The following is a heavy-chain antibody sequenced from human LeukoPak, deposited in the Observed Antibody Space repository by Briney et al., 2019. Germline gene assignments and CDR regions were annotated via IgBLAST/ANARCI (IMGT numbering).Heavy chain of an antibody. CDR3: ARNKVPWYYLDY. CDR1: GGSISTYY. V-gene: IGHV4-59*01. J-gene: IGHJ4*02. Sequence: SETLSLTCTVSGGSISTYYWSWIRQPPGKGLEWIGFIYYSGSANYNPSLKSRVTISVDTSKNHFSLKLSSVTAADTAVYYCARNKVPWYYLDYWGQGTLVTVSS. CDR2: IYYSGSA. D-gene: IGHD2-8*02.